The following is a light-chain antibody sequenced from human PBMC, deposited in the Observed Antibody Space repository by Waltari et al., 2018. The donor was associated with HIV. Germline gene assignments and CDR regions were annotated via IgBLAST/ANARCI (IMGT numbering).Light chain of an antibody. V-gene: IGLV2-14*01. J-gene: IGLJ1*01. Sequence: QSALTQPASVSASPGQSITISCTGSSDDVGGYTSVSWYQQFPGKAPKLLISEDTDLASGISLRFSGSKSANTASLTISGLRPEDEADYFCASFSSTSTYVFGTGTKVTVL. CDR3: ASFSSTSTYV. CDR1: SDDVGGYTS. CDR2: EDT.